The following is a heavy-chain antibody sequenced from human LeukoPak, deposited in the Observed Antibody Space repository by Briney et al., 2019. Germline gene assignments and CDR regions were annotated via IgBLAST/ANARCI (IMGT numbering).Heavy chain of an antibody. CDR2: IYYSGST. V-gene: IGHV4-59*08. Sequence: PSETLSLTCTVSGGSISSYYWSWIRQPPGKGLEWLGYIYYSGSTNYNPSLKSRVTISVDTSKNQFSLKLSSVTAADTAVYYCARVSLGIRSHGRAFDIWGQGTMVTVSS. CDR1: GGSISSYY. D-gene: IGHD7-27*01. J-gene: IGHJ3*02. CDR3: ARVSLGIRSHGRAFDI.